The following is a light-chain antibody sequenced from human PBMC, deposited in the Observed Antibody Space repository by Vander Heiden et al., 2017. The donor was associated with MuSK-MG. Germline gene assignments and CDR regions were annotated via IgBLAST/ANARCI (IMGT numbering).Light chain of an antibody. CDR3: QQGISPHT. V-gene: IGKV1-39*01. Sequence: DIHLTQSTSSLSASVGDTVTIPCRASQSVKIYLRCYQQKPGKVPMLIIYAASPLQSGVPRTFSGSGSGKDFTLTSSRLQPEDLVNYYWQQGISPHTFGHGTKVDIK. CDR1: QSVKIY. CDR2: AAS. J-gene: IGKJ3*01.